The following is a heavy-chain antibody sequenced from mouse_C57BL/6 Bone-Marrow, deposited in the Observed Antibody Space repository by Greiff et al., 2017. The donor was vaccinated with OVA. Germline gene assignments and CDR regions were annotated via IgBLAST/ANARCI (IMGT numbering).Heavy chain of an antibody. CDR2: IYPGSGST. Sequence: QVQLQQPGAELVKPGASVKMSCKASGYTFTSYWITWVKQRPGQGLEWIGDIYPGSGSTNYNEKFKSKATLTVDTSSSTAYMQLSSLTSEDSAVYDCARGARYTTVVAAHWGQGTLVTVSA. V-gene: IGHV1-55*01. CDR1: GYTFTSYW. CDR3: ARGARYTTVVAAH. J-gene: IGHJ3*01. D-gene: IGHD1-1*01.